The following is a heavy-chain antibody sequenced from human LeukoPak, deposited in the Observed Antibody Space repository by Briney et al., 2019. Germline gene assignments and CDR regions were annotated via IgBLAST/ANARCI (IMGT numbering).Heavy chain of an antibody. Sequence: SETLSLTCTVSGGSISSSSYYWGWIRQPPGEGLEWIGSIYYSGSTYYNPSLKSRVTISVDTSKNQFSLKLSSVTAADTAVYYCARTPAWFGEPDYAFDIWGQGTMVTVSS. CDR1: GGSISSSSYY. CDR3: ARTPAWFGEPDYAFDI. V-gene: IGHV4-39*07. J-gene: IGHJ3*02. D-gene: IGHD3-10*01. CDR2: IYYSGST.